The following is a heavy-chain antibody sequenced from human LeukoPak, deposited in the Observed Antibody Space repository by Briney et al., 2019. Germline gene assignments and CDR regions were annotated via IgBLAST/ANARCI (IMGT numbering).Heavy chain of an antibody. V-gene: IGHV4-34*01. CDR2: INHSGST. CDR3: ALVGATTV. CDR1: GGSISSYY. D-gene: IGHD1-26*01. Sequence: SETLSLTCTVSGGSISSYYWSWIRQPPGKGLEWIGEINHSGSTNYNPSLKSRVTISVDTSKNQFPLKLSSVTAADTAVYYCALVGATTVWGQGTLVTVSS. J-gene: IGHJ4*02.